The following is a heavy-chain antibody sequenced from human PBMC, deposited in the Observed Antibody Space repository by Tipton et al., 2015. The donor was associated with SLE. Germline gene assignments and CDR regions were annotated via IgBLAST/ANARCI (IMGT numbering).Heavy chain of an antibody. J-gene: IGHJ4*02. CDR3: ARSPVDYWNGYSA. Sequence: SLRLSCVASGFTFSNYAMGWVRQAPGKGLEWISAITGSGDRTYYKDSVKGLFTISRDNSKDSLYLQMNALRAEDTAVYYCARSPVDYWNGYSAWGQGTLVAVSS. V-gene: IGHV3-23*01. CDR2: ITGSGDRT. D-gene: IGHD3-3*01. CDR1: GFTFSNYA.